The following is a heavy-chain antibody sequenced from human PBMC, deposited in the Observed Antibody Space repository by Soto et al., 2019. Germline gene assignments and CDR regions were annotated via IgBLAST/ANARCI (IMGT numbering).Heavy chain of an antibody. Sequence: SETLSLTCAVSGGSISSSSYYWGWIRQPPGKGLEWIGSIYYSGSTNYNPSLKSRVTISVDTSKNQFSLKLSSVTAADTAVYYCARRYGGNFDYWGQGTLVTVSS. CDR2: IYYSGST. CDR1: GGSISSSSYY. V-gene: IGHV4-39*07. J-gene: IGHJ4*02. CDR3: ARRYGGNFDY. D-gene: IGHD1-26*01.